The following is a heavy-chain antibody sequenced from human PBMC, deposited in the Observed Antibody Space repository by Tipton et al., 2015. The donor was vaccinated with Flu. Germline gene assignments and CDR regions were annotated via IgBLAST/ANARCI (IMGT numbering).Heavy chain of an antibody. CDR3: VRGYSPWGWFDT. D-gene: IGHD1-26*01. Sequence: QSGAEVKKPGASVKVSCTASGYTFTGYYIHWVRQPPGQGLEWMGWIHPKSGGTNYAQNFQGSVTMTRDTSLRTAYMELNSLISDDTAVFYCVRGYSPWGWFDTWGQGTLVTVSS. J-gene: IGHJ5*02. CDR1: GYTFTGYY. V-gene: IGHV1-2*02. CDR2: IHPKSGGT.